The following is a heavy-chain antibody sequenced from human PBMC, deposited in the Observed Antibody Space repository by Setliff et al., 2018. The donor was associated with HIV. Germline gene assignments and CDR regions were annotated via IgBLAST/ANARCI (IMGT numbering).Heavy chain of an antibody. D-gene: IGHD3-10*01. CDR3: ARGLTSMVRGVFLY. V-gene: IGHV1-2*02. Sequence: PGASVKVSCKASGYSFTGYYIHWVRQAPGQGLEWMGWINPSGGGASYAQKFRGRVTMTSNTSIDTAYMELTSLRSDDTAVYYCARGLTSMVRGVFLYWGQGTLVTVSS. J-gene: IGHJ4*02. CDR2: INPSGGGA. CDR1: GYSFTGYY.